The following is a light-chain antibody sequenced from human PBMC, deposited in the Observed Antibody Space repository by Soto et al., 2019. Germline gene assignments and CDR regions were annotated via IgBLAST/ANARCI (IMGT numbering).Light chain of an antibody. Sequence: VLTQPPSVSVAPGNTARITCGGNNIGSKNVHWHQQRPGQAPVLVICNDVDRPSGIPERFSGSNSGNTATLTVSRVEAGDEADYYCQVWDSGSDHVVFGGGTKLTVL. V-gene: IGLV3-21*01. CDR3: QVWDSGSDHVV. J-gene: IGLJ2*01. CDR2: NDV. CDR1: NIGSKN.